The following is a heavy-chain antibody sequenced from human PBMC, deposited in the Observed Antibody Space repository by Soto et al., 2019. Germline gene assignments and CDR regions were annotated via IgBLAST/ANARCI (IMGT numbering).Heavy chain of an antibody. J-gene: IGHJ4*02. D-gene: IGHD2-21*02. CDR1: GYTFTSYA. Sequence: QVQLVQSGAEVKKPGASVKVSCKASGYTFTSYAMHWVRQAPGQRLEWMGWINAGNGNTKYSQKFQGRGTITRDTSASTAYMGLSSLRSEDTAVFSCARSIVVVTAADYWGQGTLVTVSS. V-gene: IGHV1-3*01. CDR2: INAGNGNT. CDR3: ARSIVVVTAADY.